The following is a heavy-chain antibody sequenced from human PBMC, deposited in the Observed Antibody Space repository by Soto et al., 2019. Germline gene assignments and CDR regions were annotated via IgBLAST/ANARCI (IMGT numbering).Heavy chain of an antibody. CDR3: AKGGLLPRANRWF. J-gene: IGHJ4*02. Sequence: GGSLRLSCAASGFTFRNYPMTWVRQAPGKGLDWVSTISGSGVDTYYPDSVKGRVTISRDNSKNTLYLQINSLRAEDTAVYYCAKGGLLPRANRWFWGQGTLGTVSS. CDR2: ISGSGVDT. CDR1: GFTFRNYP. D-gene: IGHD2-2*01. V-gene: IGHV3-23*01.